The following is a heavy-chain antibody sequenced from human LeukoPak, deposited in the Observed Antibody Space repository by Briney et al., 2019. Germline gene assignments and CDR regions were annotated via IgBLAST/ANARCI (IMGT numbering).Heavy chain of an antibody. V-gene: IGHV1-24*01. CDR2: FDPEDGET. D-gene: IGHD3-22*01. Sequence: GASVKVSCKVSGYTLTELSMHWVRQAPGKGLEWMGGFDPEDGETIYAQKLQGRVTMTEDTSTDTAYMELSSLRSEDTAVYYCATIVHDSSGYMWGFDYWGQGTLVTVFS. J-gene: IGHJ4*02. CDR3: ATIVHDSSGYMWGFDY. CDR1: GYTLTELS.